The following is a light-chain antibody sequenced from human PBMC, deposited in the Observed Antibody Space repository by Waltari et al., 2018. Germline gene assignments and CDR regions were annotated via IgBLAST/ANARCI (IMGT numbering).Light chain of an antibody. CDR1: SGSMASHY. Sequence: NFMLTQPHSVSESPGKPIPISSPRTSGSMASHYVHRYRQRPGRAPTPVLYEDNQRPSGVPDRFSGSIDSSSNSASLTISGLKTEDEADYYCQSYDSSNLWVFGGATKLTVL. V-gene: IGLV6-57*03. CDR3: QSYDSSNLWV. CDR2: EDN. J-gene: IGLJ3*02.